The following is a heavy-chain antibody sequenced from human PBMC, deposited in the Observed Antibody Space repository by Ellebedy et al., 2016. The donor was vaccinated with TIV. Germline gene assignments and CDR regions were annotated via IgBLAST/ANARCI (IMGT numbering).Heavy chain of an antibody. Sequence: GESLKISCKGSGYSFSNYWITWVRQMPGKGLEWMGRIDPSDSSAHYSPFFQGHVTFSADKSITTAYLQWSSLKASDTAMYYCSRGAFNYFNHVNYFDPWGQGTPVAVSS. CDR1: GYSFSNYW. V-gene: IGHV5-10-1*01. CDR2: IDPSDSSA. CDR3: SRGAFNYFNHVNYFDP. D-gene: IGHD2/OR15-2a*01. J-gene: IGHJ5*02.